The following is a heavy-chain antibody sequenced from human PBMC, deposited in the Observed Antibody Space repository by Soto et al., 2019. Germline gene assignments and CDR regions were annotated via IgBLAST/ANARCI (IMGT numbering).Heavy chain of an antibody. J-gene: IGHJ4*02. CDR1: VCIFSSYL. CDR2: IIPIFGTA. V-gene: IGHV1-69*13. Sequence: SVTVTGKASVCIFSSYLINWVRQAPGQGLEWMGGIIPIFGTANYAQKFQGRVTITADESTSTAYMAPSSLRSDHTPVYYWPNYDYYENQSEYDYWGQGTLVTVSS. D-gene: IGHD3-16*01. CDR3: PNYDYYENQSEYDY.